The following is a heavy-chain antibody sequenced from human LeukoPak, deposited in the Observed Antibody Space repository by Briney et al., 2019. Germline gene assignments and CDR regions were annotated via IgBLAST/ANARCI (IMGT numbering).Heavy chain of an antibody. CDR3: ASEPYYYDSSGYYWGYFDY. D-gene: IGHD3-22*01. J-gene: IGHJ4*02. CDR2: IYHSGST. V-gene: IGHV4-38-2*02. Sequence: SETLSLTCTVSGYSISSGYYWGWIRQPPGKGLEWIGSIYHSGSTYYNPSLKSRVTISVDTSKNQFSLQLSSVTAADTAVYYCASEPYYYDSSGYYWGYFDYWGQGPLVTVSS. CDR1: GYSISSGYY.